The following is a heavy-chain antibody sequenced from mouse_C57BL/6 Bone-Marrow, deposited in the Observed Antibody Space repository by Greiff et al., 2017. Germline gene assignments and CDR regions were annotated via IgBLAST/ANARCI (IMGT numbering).Heavy chain of an antibody. V-gene: IGHV1-81*01. CDR1: GYTFTSYG. CDR2: IYPRSGNT. J-gene: IGHJ3*01. D-gene: IGHD3-2*02. CDR3: ARIAQGIAY. Sequence: QVQLQQSGAELARPGASVKLSCKASGYTFTSYGIIWVKQRTGQGLEWIGEIYPRSGNTYYTEKFKGKATLTADKSSSTAYMELRSLTSEDSAVXFCARIAQGIAYWGQGTLVTVSA.